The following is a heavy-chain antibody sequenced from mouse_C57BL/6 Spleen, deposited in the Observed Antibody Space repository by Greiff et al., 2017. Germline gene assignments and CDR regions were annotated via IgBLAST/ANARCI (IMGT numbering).Heavy chain of an antibody. V-gene: IGHV1-5*01. CDR2: IYPGNSDT. D-gene: IGHD2-3*01. CDR3: THYDDYEGWFAY. CDR1: GYTFTSYW. J-gene: IGHJ3*01. Sequence: EVKLMESGPVLARPGASVKMSCKTSGYTFTSYWMHWVKQRPGQGLEWIGAIYPGNSDTSYNQKLKGKAKLTAVTTASTAYMELSSLTNEYSAVYYCTHYDDYEGWFAYWGQGTLVTVSA.